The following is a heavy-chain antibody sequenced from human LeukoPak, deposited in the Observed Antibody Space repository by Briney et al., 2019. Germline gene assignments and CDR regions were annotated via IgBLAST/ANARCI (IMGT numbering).Heavy chain of an antibody. CDR2: ISASGGST. D-gene: IGHD3-9*01. Sequence: GGTLRLSCAASGFTFSSYGLSWVRQTPGKGLEWVSAISASGGSTYYADSVKGRFTISRDNSKNTLYLQMNSLRAEDTAVYYCAKETGSTGYYSDYWGQGTLVTVSS. CDR1: GFTFSSYG. J-gene: IGHJ4*02. V-gene: IGHV3-23*01. CDR3: AKETGSTGYYSDY.